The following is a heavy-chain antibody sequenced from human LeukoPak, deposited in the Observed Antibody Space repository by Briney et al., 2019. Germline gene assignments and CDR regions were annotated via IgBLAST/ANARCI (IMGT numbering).Heavy chain of an antibody. J-gene: IGHJ4*02. D-gene: IGHD3-3*01. CDR2: INPNSGGT. V-gene: IGHV1-2*02. CDR3: ARFLAAGMEWLFIQSSLGGFDY. CDR1: GYTFTGYY. Sequence: ASVKVSCKASGYTFTGYYMHWVRQAPGQGLEWMGWINPNSGGTNYAQKFQGRVTMTRDTSISTAYMELSRLRSDDTAVYYCARFLAAGMEWLFIQSSLGGFDYWGQGTLVTVSS.